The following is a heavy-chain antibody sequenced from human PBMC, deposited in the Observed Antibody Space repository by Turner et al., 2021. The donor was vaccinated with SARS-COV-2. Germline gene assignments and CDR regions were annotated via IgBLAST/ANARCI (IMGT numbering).Heavy chain of an antibody. J-gene: IGHJ6*02. CDR3: AKNLIRHYQLLYPPNYYGMDV. V-gene: IGHV3-30*18. D-gene: IGHD2-2*02. CDR2: ISYDGSNK. Sequence: QVQLVESGGGVVQPGRSQRLSCAASGFTFSSYGMHWVRQAPGKGLEWVAVISYDGSNKYYADSVKGRFTISRDNSKNTLYLQMNSLRAEDTAVYYCAKNLIRHYQLLYPPNYYGMDVWGQGTTVTVSS. CDR1: GFTFSSYG.